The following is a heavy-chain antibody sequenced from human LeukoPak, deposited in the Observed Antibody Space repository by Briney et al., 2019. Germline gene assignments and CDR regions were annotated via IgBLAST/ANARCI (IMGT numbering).Heavy chain of an antibody. J-gene: IGHJ3*01. Sequence: GGSLRLSCAASEFTFSSYTMNWVRQAPGKGLEWVSSISSSSSYIDYADSVKGRFTISRDNAKNSLFLEMTSLRADDTAVYYCARGFCSGGICYRITGTFDVWGQGTMVTVSS. CDR2: ISSSSSYI. CDR3: ARGFCSGGICYRITGTFDV. CDR1: EFTFSSYT. V-gene: IGHV3-21*06. D-gene: IGHD2-15*01.